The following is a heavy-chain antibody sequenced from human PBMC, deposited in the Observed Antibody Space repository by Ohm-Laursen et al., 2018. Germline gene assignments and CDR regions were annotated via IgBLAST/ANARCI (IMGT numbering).Heavy chain of an antibody. V-gene: IGHV4-59*07. CDR3: ARIESDSGGYWYFGMDV. CDR2: IYYSGST. D-gene: IGHD3-22*01. CDR1: GGFISSYY. J-gene: IGHJ6*02. Sequence: SDTLSLTCTVSGGFISSYYWSWIRQPPGKGLEWIGYIYYSGSTNYNPSLKSRVTISVDTSKNQFSLKLSSVTAADTALYYCARIESDSGGYWYFGMDVWGQGTTVTVSS.